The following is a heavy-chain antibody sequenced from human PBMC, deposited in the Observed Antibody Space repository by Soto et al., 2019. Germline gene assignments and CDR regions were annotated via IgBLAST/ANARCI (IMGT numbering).Heavy chain of an antibody. CDR3: ARGGVDIVATIFLDY. Sequence: SETLSLTCTVSGDSISTDYWSWIRQSPGKGLEWIGFIYYAGSTKYNPSLNSRVTISVDTSKNQFSLTVSSVTAADTAVYYCARGGVDIVATIFLDYWGQGTLVTVSS. V-gene: IGHV4-59*01. CDR2: IYYAGST. CDR1: GDSISTDY. D-gene: IGHD5-12*01. J-gene: IGHJ4*02.